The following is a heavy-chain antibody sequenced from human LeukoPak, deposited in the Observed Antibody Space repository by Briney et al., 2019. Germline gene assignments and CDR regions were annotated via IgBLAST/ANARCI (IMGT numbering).Heavy chain of an antibody. CDR1: GFIFNTYA. D-gene: IGHD3-22*01. CDR3: AKSGYFDSSGYKYYFDH. V-gene: IGHV3-23*01. CDR2: ISGSGGST. J-gene: IGHJ4*02. Sequence: GGSLRLSCAASGFIFNTYAMSWVRQAPGKGLEWVSAISGSGGSTYYADSVKGRFTISRDNSKNTLDLQMNSLRAEETAIYYYAKSGYFDSSGYKYYFDHWGQGALVTVSS.